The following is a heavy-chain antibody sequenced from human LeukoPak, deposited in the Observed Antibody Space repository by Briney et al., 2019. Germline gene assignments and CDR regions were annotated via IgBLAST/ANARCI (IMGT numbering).Heavy chain of an antibody. D-gene: IGHD3-3*01. Sequence: PGGSLRLSCAASGFTFSSSAMSWVRQVPGKGLEWVSGISASGGSTYYADSVRGRFIISRDNSKNTLYLQMNSLRAEDTAEYYCAKTVVDFWNPRGEYYGMDVWGQGTTVTVSS. CDR1: GFTFSSSA. CDR2: ISASGGST. CDR3: AKTVVDFWNPRGEYYGMDV. J-gene: IGHJ6*02. V-gene: IGHV3-23*01.